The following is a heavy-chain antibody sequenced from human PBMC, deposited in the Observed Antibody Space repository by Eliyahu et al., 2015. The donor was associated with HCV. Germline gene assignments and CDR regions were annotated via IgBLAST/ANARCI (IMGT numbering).Heavy chain of an antibody. Sequence: EVQLLESGGGLVQPGGSLRLSCAASGFTSSSYGMXWVRQAPGKGLEWVSAIRGSGDSTHYADSVKGRFTISRDNSKNTLYLQMNSLRVEDTAVYYCAKSVAASSSWHFDYWGQGTLVTVSS. D-gene: IGHD6-13*01. V-gene: IGHV3-23*01. J-gene: IGHJ4*02. CDR3: AKSVAASSSWHFDY. CDR2: IRGSGDST. CDR1: GFTSSSYG.